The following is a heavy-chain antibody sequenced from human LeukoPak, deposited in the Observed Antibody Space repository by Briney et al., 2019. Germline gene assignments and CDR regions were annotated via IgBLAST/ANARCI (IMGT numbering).Heavy chain of an antibody. J-gene: IGHJ3*02. D-gene: IGHD5-24*01. CDR1: GFTFSSYW. CDR3: AREAVGDGYTSDAFDI. Sequence: PGGSLRLSCAASGFTFSSYWMHWVRQAPGKGLVWVSRINSDGSSTSYADSVKGRFTISRDNAKNTLYLQMNSLRAEDTAVYYCAREAVGDGYTSDAFDIWGQGTMVTVSS. CDR2: INSDGSST. V-gene: IGHV3-74*01.